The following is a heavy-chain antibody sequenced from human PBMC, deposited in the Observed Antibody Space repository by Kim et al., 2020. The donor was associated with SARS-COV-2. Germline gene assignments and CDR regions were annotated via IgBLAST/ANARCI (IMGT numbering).Heavy chain of an antibody. CDR3: AKDPWTYYYDSSGYFDY. Sequence: GGSLRLSCAASGFTFSSYGMHWVRQAPGKGLEWVAVISYDGSNKYYADSVKGRFTISRDNSKNTLYLQMNSLRAEDTAVYYCAKDPWTYYYDSSGYFDY. J-gene: IGHJ4*01. CDR2: ISYDGSNK. D-gene: IGHD3-22*01. V-gene: IGHV3-30*18. CDR1: GFTFSSYG.